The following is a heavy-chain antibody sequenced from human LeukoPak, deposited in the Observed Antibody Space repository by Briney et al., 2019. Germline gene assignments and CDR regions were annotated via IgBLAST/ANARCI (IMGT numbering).Heavy chain of an antibody. CDR3: AREVGYHDNSAAFDI. Sequence: GGSLRLSCAASGFIFGTCGMHWVRQAPGQGLEWVAAIWHDGRTKYYADSVKGRFTISRDNSRYTLYPEMNSLRAEDTAVYSCAREVGYHDNSAAFDIWGQGTTVIVSS. CDR2: IWHDGRTK. CDR1: GFIFGTCG. J-gene: IGHJ3*02. D-gene: IGHD3-22*01. V-gene: IGHV3-33*08.